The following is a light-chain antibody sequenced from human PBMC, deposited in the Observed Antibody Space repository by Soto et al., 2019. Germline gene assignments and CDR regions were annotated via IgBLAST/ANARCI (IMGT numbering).Light chain of an antibody. Sequence: EVVLTQSPGTLSLSPGERATLSCRASQSVGSSYLAWYQQKPGQAPRVLIYGTSSRATGIPDRFSGSGSGTDFTLTISRLEPEDFAVYYCQQYGSSRWTFGQGTKVDI. CDR1: QSVGSSY. V-gene: IGKV3-20*01. CDR3: QQYGSSRWT. CDR2: GTS. J-gene: IGKJ1*01.